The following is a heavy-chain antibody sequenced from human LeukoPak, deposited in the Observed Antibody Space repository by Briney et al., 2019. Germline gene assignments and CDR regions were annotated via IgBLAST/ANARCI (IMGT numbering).Heavy chain of an antibody. CDR3: ARVSYYDSSGKFDY. D-gene: IGHD3-22*01. CDR2: IYYSGRS. Sequence: PSETLSLTCAVYGGSFSGYYWSWVRQPPGKGKEWVGYIYYSGRSNYNTSLKRRGNITVDMSKNQFSLKLSSVTAADTAVYYCARVSYYDSSGKFDYWGQGTLVTVSS. CDR1: GGSFSGYY. V-gene: IGHV4-59*01. J-gene: IGHJ4*02.